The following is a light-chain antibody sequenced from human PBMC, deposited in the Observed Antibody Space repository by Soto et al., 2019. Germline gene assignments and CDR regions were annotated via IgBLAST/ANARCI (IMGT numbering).Light chain of an antibody. V-gene: IGKV3-11*01. CDR3: QHRANWPPGAT. Sequence: EIVLTQSPATLSLSPGERGTLSCWGSQSVSTNLAWYQQKPGQAPRLLIYGASNRVTGIPARFSGSGSGTDFTLTISSLESEDFATYYCQHRANWPPGATFGGGTKVEI. CDR2: GAS. CDR1: QSVSTN. J-gene: IGKJ4*01.